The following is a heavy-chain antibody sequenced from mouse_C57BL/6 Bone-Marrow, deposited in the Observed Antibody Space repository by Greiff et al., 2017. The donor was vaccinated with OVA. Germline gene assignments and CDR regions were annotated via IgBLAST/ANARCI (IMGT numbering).Heavy chain of an antibody. D-gene: IGHD1-1*01. V-gene: IGHV1-58*01. CDR3: ARAPHYYGSSGGFAY. Sequence: VQLKQSGAELVRPGSSVKMSCKTSGYTFTSYGINWVKQRPGQGLEWIGYLYIGNGYTEYNEKFKGKATLTSDTSSSTAYMQLSSLTSEDSAIYFCARAPHYYGSSGGFAYWGQGTLVTVSA. CDR2: LYIGNGYT. CDR1: GYTFTSYG. J-gene: IGHJ3*01.